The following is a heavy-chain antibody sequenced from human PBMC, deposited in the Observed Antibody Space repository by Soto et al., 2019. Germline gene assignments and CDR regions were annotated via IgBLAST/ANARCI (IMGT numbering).Heavy chain of an antibody. J-gene: IGHJ3*02. CDR3: ARIYFFTMVRGVSCGVSAFDI. CDR2: INHSGST. CDR1: GGSFSGYY. Sequence: SETLSLTCAVYGGSFSGYYWSWIRQPPGKGLEWIGEINHSGSTNYNPSLKSRVTISVDTSKNQFSLKLSSVTAADTAVYYCARIYFFTMVRGVSCGVSAFDIWGQGTMVTVSS. V-gene: IGHV4-34*01. D-gene: IGHD3-10*01.